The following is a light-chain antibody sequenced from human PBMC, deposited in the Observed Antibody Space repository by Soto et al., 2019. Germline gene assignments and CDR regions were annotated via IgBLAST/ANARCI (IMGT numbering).Light chain of an antibody. V-gene: IGLV1-51*01. CDR1: ASNIGNNS. Sequence: SVLTQPPSVSAAPGQRVTISCSGSASNIGNNSVSWYQQLPGAAPKLLIYDDNNQPSGIPDRFSGTKSGTSATMGITRLQTGDEADYYCGTWDTSLPACVFGPGTKVTV. CDR2: DDN. CDR3: GTWDTSLPACV. J-gene: IGLJ1*01.